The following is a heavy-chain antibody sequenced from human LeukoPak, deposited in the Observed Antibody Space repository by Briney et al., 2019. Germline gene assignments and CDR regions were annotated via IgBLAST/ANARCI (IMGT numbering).Heavy chain of an antibody. CDR1: GFTFSSYG. J-gene: IGHJ4*02. CDR3: ARDRLKSYEAFDY. D-gene: IGHD3-3*01. CDR2: IWYDESNK. Sequence: GRSLRLSCAASGFTFSSYGMHGVRQAPGKALEGVAVIWYDESNKYYADSVKGRFTISRDNSKNTLYLQMNSLRAEDTAVYYCARDRLKSYEAFDYWGQGTLVTVSS. V-gene: IGHV3-33*08.